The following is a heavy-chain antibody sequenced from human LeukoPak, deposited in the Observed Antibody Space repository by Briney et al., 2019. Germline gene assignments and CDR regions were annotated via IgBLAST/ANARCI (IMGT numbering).Heavy chain of an antibody. D-gene: IGHD3-22*01. Sequence: GGSLRLSCAASGFTFSSYAMHWVRQAPGKGLEWVAVISYDGSNKYYADSVKGRFTISRDKSKNTLYLQMNSLRAEDTAVYYCARSLHSSGYYDYWGQGTLVTVSS. V-gene: IGHV3-30-3*01. CDR2: ISYDGSNK. J-gene: IGHJ4*02. CDR3: ARSLHSSGYYDY. CDR1: GFTFSSYA.